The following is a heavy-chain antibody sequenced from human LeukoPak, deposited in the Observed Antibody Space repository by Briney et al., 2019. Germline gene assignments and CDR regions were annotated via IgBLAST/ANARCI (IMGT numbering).Heavy chain of an antibody. J-gene: IGHJ6*02. CDR2: IYSGGST. V-gene: IGHV3-66*01. CDR3: ARESPALYGMDV. CDR1: GFTVSSNY. Sequence: GGSLRLSCAASGFTVSSNYMSWVRQVPGKGLEWVSVIYSGGSTYYADSVKGRFTISRDNSKNTLYLQMNSLRAEDTAVYYCARESPALYGMDVWGQGTTVTVSS.